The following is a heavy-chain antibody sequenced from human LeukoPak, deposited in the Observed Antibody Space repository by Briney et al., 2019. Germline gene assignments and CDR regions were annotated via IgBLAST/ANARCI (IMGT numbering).Heavy chain of an antibody. V-gene: IGHV3-53*01. CDR2: IYSGGST. CDR3: ARARGGGNPGDSFLFDY. Sequence: GGSLRLSSAASGFTVSSNYMSWVRQAPGKGLEWVSVIYSGGSTYYADSVKGRFTISRDNSKNTLYLQMNSLRAEDTAVYYCARARGGGNPGDSFLFDYWGQGTLHSVSS. J-gene: IGHJ4*02. D-gene: IGHD4-23*01. CDR1: GFTVSSNY.